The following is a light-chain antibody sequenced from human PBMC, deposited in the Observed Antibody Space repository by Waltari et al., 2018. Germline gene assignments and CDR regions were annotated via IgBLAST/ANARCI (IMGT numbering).Light chain of an antibody. J-gene: IGKJ1*01. V-gene: IGKV3-20*01. Sequence: EIVLTQSPGTLSLSPGGRATLSCRASQSVTSNYLAWYQQKPGQAPRLIMFGASTRATGIPDRFSGSGSGTDFTLTINRLEPEDFAVYYCQKYGTSPRTFGQGTKVEIK. CDR1: QSVTSNY. CDR3: QKYGTSPRT. CDR2: GAS.